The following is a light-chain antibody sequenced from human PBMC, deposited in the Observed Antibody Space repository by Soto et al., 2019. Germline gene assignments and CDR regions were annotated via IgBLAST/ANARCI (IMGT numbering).Light chain of an antibody. Sequence: QSVLTQPPSVSGTPGQRVIISCSGSSSNIGSNAVNWYQQLPGTAPKLLMASSNQRPSGVPDRFSGPKSGTSASLAISGLQSEDEADYYCETWDDSLNGVVFGGGTKLTVL. V-gene: IGLV1-44*01. J-gene: IGLJ2*01. CDR1: SSNIGSNA. CDR2: SSN. CDR3: ETWDDSLNGVV.